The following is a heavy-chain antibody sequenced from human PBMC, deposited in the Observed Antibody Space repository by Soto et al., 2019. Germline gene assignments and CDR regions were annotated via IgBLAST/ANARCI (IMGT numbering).Heavy chain of an antibody. D-gene: IGHD6-19*01. J-gene: IGHJ6*02. CDR2: IIPIFGTA. Sequence: GASVKVSCKASGGAFSSYAISWVRQAPGQGLEWMGGIIPIFGTANYAQKFQGRVTITADKSTSTAYMELSSLRSEDTAVYYCARGRGGWPRYGMDVWGQGTTVTVSS. CDR1: GGAFSSYA. V-gene: IGHV1-69*06. CDR3: ARGRGGWPRYGMDV.